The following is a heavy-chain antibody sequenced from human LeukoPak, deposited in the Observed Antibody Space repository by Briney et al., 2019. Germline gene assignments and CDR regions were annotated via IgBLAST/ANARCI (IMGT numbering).Heavy chain of an antibody. J-gene: IGHJ4*02. D-gene: IGHD3-10*01. CDR3: ARKENVYYYFDY. CDR2: IYYSGST. Sequence: PSESLSLTCSVAGGSISSGRDYWSWIRQHPGKGLKWIGYIYYSGSTYYNPSLKSRVTISVDTSKNQFSLKLSSVTAADTAVYYCARKENVYYYFDYWGQGTLVTVSS. CDR1: GGSISSGRDY. V-gene: IGHV4-31*03.